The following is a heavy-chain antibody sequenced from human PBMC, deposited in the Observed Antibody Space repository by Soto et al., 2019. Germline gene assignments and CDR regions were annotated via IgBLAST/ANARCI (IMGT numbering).Heavy chain of an antibody. CDR1: GGSMRSYS. J-gene: IGHJ6*02. CDR2: IFYTGNT. V-gene: IGHV4-59*01. CDR3: AIDSLCCGMDV. Sequence: HVELQESGPGLVKPAETLLLTCNVSGGSMRSYSWTWMRQSPGKGLEWLGNIFYTGNTNLNPSLRSRLSISVDTSNNNFSLTLHSVTSADTAVYYCAIDSLCCGMDVWGQGTTVTVSS. D-gene: IGHD2-15*01.